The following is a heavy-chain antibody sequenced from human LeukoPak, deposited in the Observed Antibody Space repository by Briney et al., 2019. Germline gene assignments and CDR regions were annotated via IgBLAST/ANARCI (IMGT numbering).Heavy chain of an antibody. Sequence: GGSLRLSCAASGFTITNYAMSWVRQAPGKGLEWVSAISGSGGNTYYADSVKGRFTISRDNSKNTLYLQMNSMRAEDTAVYYCAKDRVPLYGDLINWFDPWGQGTLVTVSS. CDR2: ISGSGGNT. CDR1: GFTITNYA. D-gene: IGHD4-17*01. CDR3: AKDRVPLYGDLINWFDP. J-gene: IGHJ5*02. V-gene: IGHV3-23*01.